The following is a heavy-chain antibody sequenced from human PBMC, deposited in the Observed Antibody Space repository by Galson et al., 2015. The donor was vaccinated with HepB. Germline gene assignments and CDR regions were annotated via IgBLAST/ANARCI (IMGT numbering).Heavy chain of an antibody. V-gene: IGHV3-72*01. J-gene: IGHJ4*02. CDR3: TREVVNWGLGPFDS. CDR1: GFMFSDHY. D-gene: IGHD7-27*01. CDR2: IRNKANSYTT. Sequence: SLRLSCAASGFMFSDHYMDWVRQAPGKGLEWVGRIRNKANSYTTQYAASVNGRFTVSRDDSKNSLYLHMNSLTTDDTAVYYCTREVVNWGLGPFDSWGQGTLVTVSS.